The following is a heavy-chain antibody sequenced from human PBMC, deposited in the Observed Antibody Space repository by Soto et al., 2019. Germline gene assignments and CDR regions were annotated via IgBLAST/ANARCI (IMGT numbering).Heavy chain of an antibody. J-gene: IGHJ6*02. V-gene: IGHV4-59*08. CDR2: VYYTGDT. D-gene: IGHD4-17*01. Sequence: QVQLQQSGPRLVKPSETLSLTCTVSSGPDRSHNWGWIRQPPGRGLEWIGYVYYTGDTAYNPSLRGRVTISAYTSTNDIALALNSVTAADTAVYYCVRQGIDYLHGLVDVWVHGTTISVSS. CDR1: SGPDRSHN. CDR3: VRQGIDYLHGLVDV.